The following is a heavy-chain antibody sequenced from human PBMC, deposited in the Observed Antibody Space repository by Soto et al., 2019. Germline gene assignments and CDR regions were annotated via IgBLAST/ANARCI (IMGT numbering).Heavy chain of an antibody. V-gene: IGHV4-34*01. Sequence: QVQLQQWGAGLLKPSETLSLTCAVYGGSFSGYYWSWIRQPPGKGLEWIGEINHSGSTNYNPSLKSRVTISVDTSKNQFSLKLSSVTAADTAVYYCASARCWGMDVWGQGTTVTVSS. D-gene: IGHD3-10*02. CDR2: INHSGST. CDR1: GGSFSGYY. CDR3: ASARCWGMDV. J-gene: IGHJ6*02.